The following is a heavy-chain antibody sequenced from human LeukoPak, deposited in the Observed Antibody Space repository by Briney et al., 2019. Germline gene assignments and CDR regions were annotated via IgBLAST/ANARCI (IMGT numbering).Heavy chain of an antibody. J-gene: IGHJ4*02. CDR2: ISSSGSTI. Sequence: GGSLRLSCAASGFTFSSYEMNWVRQAPGKGLEWVSYISSSGSTIYYADSVKGRFTISRDNSKNTLYLQMNSLRAEDTAVYYCARGGGYYGSGSSDYWGQGTLVTVSS. CDR3: ARGGGYYGSGSSDY. D-gene: IGHD3-10*01. V-gene: IGHV3-48*03. CDR1: GFTFSSYE.